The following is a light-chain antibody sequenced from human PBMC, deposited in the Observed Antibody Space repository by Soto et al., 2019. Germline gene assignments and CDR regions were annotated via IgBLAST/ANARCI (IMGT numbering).Light chain of an antibody. CDR1: QSISSW. Sequence: QSPSTLSASVGDRVTITCRASQSISSWLAWYQQKPGKAPKLLIYDASSLESGVPSRFSGSGSGTEFTLTISSLQPDDFATYYCQQYNSYSLTFGGGTKVDIK. CDR2: DAS. V-gene: IGKV1-5*01. J-gene: IGKJ4*01. CDR3: QQYNSYSLT.